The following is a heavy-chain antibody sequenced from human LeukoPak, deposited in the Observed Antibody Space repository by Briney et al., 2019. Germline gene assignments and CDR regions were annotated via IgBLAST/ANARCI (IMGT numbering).Heavy chain of an antibody. D-gene: IGHD6-19*01. CDR2: SRNKASSYTT. CDR3: AKGGSRGTYYFDY. J-gene: IGHJ4*02. Sequence: GGSQRLSCAASGFKFSDHYIDWVRQAPGKGLEWVGRSRNKASSYTTEYAASVEGRFTISRDVSESSLYLQMNSLRPEDTALYYCAKGGSRGTYYFDYWGQGTLVTVSS. CDR1: GFKFSDHY. V-gene: IGHV3-72*01.